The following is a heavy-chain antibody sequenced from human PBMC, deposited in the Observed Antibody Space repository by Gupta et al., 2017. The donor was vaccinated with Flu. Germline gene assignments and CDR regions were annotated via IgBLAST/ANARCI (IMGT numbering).Heavy chain of an antibody. V-gene: IGHV3-23*01. D-gene: IGHD4-4*01. CDR3: TPSTPGSVTS. CDR2: ISVSGIST. Sequence: MSCVRQAPGKGLDWVSAISVSGISTYYADSVKGRFTISRDNSKNTLFLQLNSLRAEDTAVYYCTPSTPGSVTSCGQGTLITVSS. J-gene: IGHJ5*02.